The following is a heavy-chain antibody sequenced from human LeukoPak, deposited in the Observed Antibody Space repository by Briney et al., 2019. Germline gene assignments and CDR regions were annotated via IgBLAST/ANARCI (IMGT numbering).Heavy chain of an antibody. J-gene: IGHJ4*02. D-gene: IGHD4/OR15-4a*01. V-gene: IGHV3-21*06. CDR3: VRGGDIRNYGAISRNDY. Sequence: PGGSRRLACAASGFTFSSYSLHWIRQTPGKGLECVASISGGSSHIHYADSVKGRFTIFRDNAKNSLHLQMNRLSAEDTAVYYCVRGGDIRNYGAISRNDYWGQGTLVTVSS. CDR1: GFTFSSYS. CDR2: ISGGSSHI.